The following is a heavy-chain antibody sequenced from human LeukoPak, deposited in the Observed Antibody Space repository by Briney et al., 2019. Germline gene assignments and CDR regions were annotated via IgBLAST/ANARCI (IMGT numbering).Heavy chain of an antibody. J-gene: IGHJ6*03. CDR2: ISGSGGST. V-gene: IGHV3-23*01. CDR1: GFTFSSYA. CDR3: AKSWIFGVVTHYYYMDV. D-gene: IGHD3-3*01. Sequence: GGSLRLSCAASGFTFSSYAMSWVRQAPGKGLEWVSAISGSGGSTYYADSVKGRFTISRDNSKNTLYLQMNSLRAEDTAVYYCAKSWIFGVVTHYYYMDVWGKGTTVTVSS.